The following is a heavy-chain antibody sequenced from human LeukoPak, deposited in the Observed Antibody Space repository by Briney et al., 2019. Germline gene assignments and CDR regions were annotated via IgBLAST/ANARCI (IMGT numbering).Heavy chain of an antibody. V-gene: IGHV4-38-2*01. D-gene: IGHD2-2*01. Sequence: PSETLSLTXAVSGYSISSGYYWGWIRQPPGKGLEWIGSIYHSGSTYYNPSLKCRATISVDTSKNQFSLKLSSVTAADTAVYYCARLQGYCSSTSCYPYNWFDPWGQRTLVTVSS. CDR3: ARLQGYCSSTSCYPYNWFDP. CDR2: IYHSGST. CDR1: GYSISSGYY. J-gene: IGHJ5*02.